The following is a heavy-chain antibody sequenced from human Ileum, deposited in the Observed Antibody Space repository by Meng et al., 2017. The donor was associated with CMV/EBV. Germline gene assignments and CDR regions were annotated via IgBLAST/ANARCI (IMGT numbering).Heavy chain of an antibody. CDR2: INPNNGVT. J-gene: IGHJ4*02. CDR3: ARVGGGDYFDH. CDR1: GYTFSDYY. V-gene: IGHV1-2*02. Sequence: QVQLVQSGAAGKKAGASVRVSCKASGYTFSDYYINWVRQAPGQGLEWMGWINPNNGVTGYAQKFQGRVALTRDRSIGTAYMELRSLRSDDTAVYYCARVGGGDYFDHWGQGTLVTVSS. D-gene: IGHD3-16*01.